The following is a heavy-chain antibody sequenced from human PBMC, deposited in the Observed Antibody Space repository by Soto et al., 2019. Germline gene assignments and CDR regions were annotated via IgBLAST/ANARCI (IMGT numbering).Heavy chain of an antibody. J-gene: IGHJ6*02. Sequence: QVQLVQSGAEVKKPGSSVKVSCKASGGTFSSYAISWVRQAPGQGLEWMGGIIPIFGTANYAQKFQGRVTITADESTGTAYMELSSLRSEDTAVYYCARAGQLFGDEHYYYDYGMDVWGQGTTVTVSS. CDR3: ARAGQLFGDEHYYYDYGMDV. CDR2: IIPIFGTA. CDR1: GGTFSSYA. V-gene: IGHV1-69*01. D-gene: IGHD3-10*01.